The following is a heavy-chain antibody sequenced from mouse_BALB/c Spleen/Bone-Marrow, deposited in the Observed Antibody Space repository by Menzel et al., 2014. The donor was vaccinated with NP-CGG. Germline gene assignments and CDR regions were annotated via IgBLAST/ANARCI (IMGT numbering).Heavy chain of an antibody. CDR1: GFNIKDPY. J-gene: IGHJ3*01. D-gene: IGHD4-1*01. CDR3: ATLTRTFDY. CDR2: IDPANYNT. Sequence: VQLKESGAELVKPGASVKLSCTTSGFNIKDPYIHWVKQRPEQGLEWIGRIDPANYNTQYDPKFQGKATITADTPSNAAYMQLDSQTSEDTAVYYCATLTRTFDYWGQGTPVTVSA. V-gene: IGHV14-3*02.